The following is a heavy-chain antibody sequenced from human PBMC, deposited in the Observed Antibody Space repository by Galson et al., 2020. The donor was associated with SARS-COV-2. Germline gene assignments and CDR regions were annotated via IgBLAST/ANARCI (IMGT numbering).Heavy chain of an antibody. CDR2: IKSNTDGETT. J-gene: IGHJ3*02. Sequence: GGSLRLSCAASGFTFSKAWMSWVRQAPGKGLEWVGRIKSNTDGETTEYVAPVKGRFTISRDDSKNTVYLQMNSLKTEDTGVYYCTTGVYYDSRGYYFKAFDMWGQGTMVTVSS. CDR1: GFTFSKAW. D-gene: IGHD3-22*01. V-gene: IGHV3-15*01. CDR3: TTGVYYDSRGYYFKAFDM.